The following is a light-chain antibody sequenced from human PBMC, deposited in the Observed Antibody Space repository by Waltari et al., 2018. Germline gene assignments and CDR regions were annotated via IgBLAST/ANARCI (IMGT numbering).Light chain of an antibody. Sequence: DIVMTQSPDSLAVSLGERATINCKSSQSVLYSSNNKNYLAWYQQRPGQPPKLVISWASTRESGVHDRFSGSGSGTDFSLTISSLQAEDVAVYYCQQYYSSRTFGQGTKVEIK. CDR2: WAS. J-gene: IGKJ1*01. CDR3: QQYYSSRT. V-gene: IGKV4-1*01. CDR1: QSVLYSSNNKNY.